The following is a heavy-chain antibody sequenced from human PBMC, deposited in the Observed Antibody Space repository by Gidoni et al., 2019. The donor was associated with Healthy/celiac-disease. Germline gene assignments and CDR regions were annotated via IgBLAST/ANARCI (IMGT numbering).Heavy chain of an antibody. D-gene: IGHD3-22*01. V-gene: IGHV4-59*08. CDR3: ARHLSYYYDSSGYYSHWYFDL. J-gene: IGHJ2*01. CDR2: TYYSGST. CDR1: GGSISSYY. Sequence: QVQLQESGPGLVKPSETLSLTCTVSGGSISSYYWSWIRQPPGKGREWIGYTYYSGSTNYNPSLKSRVTISGDTSKNQFSLKLSSVTAADTAVYYCARHLSYYYDSSGYYSHWYFDLWGRGTLVTVSS.